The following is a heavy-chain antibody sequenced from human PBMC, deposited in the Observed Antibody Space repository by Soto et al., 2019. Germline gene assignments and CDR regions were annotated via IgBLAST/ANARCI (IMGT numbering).Heavy chain of an antibody. Sequence: ESGGGVVRPGRSLRLSCVASGFTFRDYGMHWVRQAPGTGLEWVAGISHHGLKEHYADSVKGRFTISRDNSKKTVYLQLNSLRGDDTAVYYCAKDWVGGSNKYYFEYWGQGTLVTVSS. CDR2: ISHHGLKE. J-gene: IGHJ4*02. CDR3: AKDWVGGSNKYYFEY. D-gene: IGHD1-26*01. CDR1: GFTFRDYG. V-gene: IGHV3-30*18.